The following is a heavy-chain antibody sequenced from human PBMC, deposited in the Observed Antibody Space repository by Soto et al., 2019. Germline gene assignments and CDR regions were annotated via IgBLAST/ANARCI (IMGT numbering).Heavy chain of an antibody. V-gene: IGHV4-39*07. Sequence: SETLSLTCTVSGGSISSSSYYWGWIRQPPGKGLEWIGSIYYSGSTYYNPSLKSRVTISVDTSKNQFSLKLSSVTAADTAVYYCAREEVAARPWYYYYYMDVWGKGTTVTVSS. D-gene: IGHD6-6*01. CDR3: AREEVAARPWYYYYYMDV. CDR2: IYYSGST. J-gene: IGHJ6*03. CDR1: GGSISSSSYY.